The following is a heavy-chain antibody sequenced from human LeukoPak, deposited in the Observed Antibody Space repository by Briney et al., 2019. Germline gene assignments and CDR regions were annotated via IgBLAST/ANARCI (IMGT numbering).Heavy chain of an antibody. J-gene: IGHJ4*02. V-gene: IGHV4-34*01. D-gene: IGHD7-27*01. Sequence: SETLSLTCAVYGGSFSGYYWSWIRQPPGKGLEWIGEINHSGSTNYNPSLKSRVTISVDTSKNQFSLKLSSVTAADTAVYYCARDGPQTGHDYWGQGTLVTVSS. CDR1: GGSFSGYY. CDR3: ARDGPQTGHDY. CDR2: INHSGST.